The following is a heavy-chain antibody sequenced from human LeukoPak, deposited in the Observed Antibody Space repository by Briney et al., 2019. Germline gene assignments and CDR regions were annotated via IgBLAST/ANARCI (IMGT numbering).Heavy chain of an antibody. CDR2: ISSSSYT. V-gene: IGHV3-11*06. D-gene: IGHD3-10*01. CDR3: ARAPPMVRGVMDV. Sequence: GGSLRLSCAASGFTFSDYYMSWIRQAPGKGLEWVSYISSSSYTNYADSVKGRFTISRDNAKNSLYLQMNSLRAEDTAVYYCARAPPMVRGVMDVWGQGTTVTVSS. J-gene: IGHJ6*02. CDR1: GFTFSDYY.